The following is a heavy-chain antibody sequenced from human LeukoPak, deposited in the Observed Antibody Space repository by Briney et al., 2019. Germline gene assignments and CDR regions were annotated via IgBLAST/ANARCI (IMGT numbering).Heavy chain of an antibody. CDR2: MIPIVGTA. V-gene: IGHV1-69*05. Sequence: SVKVSCKASGGTFSSYAISWVRQAPGQGLGWMGRMIPIVGTANYAQKLQGRVTITTDESTSTAYMELSTLKSEDTAVYYCARASNPYNWNGAWAFDIWGQGTMVTVSS. CDR3: ARASNPYNWNGAWAFDI. J-gene: IGHJ3*02. D-gene: IGHD1-20*01. CDR1: GGTFSSYA.